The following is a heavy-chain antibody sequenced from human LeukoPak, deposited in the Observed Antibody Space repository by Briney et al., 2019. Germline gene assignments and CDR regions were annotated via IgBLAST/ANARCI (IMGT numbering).Heavy chain of an antibody. D-gene: IGHD3-3*01. V-gene: IGHV3-15*01. J-gene: IGHJ4*02. CDR3: TWSGLKIES. Sequence: GGSLRLSCAASGFTFSNAWMSWVRQAPRKGLEWVGQIKTESDGATTDYAAPVKGRFTISRDDSKNTLFLQMNSLKTEDTALYYCTWSGLKIESWGQGTLVTVSS. CDR1: GFTFSNAW. CDR2: IKTESDGATT.